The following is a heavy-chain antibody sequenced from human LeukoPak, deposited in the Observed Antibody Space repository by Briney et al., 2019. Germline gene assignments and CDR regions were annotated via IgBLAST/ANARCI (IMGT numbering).Heavy chain of an antibody. J-gene: IGHJ4*02. CDR3: AKDTGGSCYSAIAY. Sequence: PGGCLRLSCAASGFSFSTYAMSWVRLAPGKGLEWVSGICGNDGKTYYADFVKGRLTISRDNSKNTLHLQMNSLRAEDTALYYCAKDTGGSCYSAIAYWGQGALVTVS. CDR1: GFSFSTYA. D-gene: IGHD2-15*01. CDR2: ICGNDGKT. V-gene: IGHV3-23*01.